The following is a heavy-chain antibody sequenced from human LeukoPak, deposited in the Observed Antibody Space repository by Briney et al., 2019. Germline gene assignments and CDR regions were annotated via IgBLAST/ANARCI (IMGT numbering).Heavy chain of an antibody. V-gene: IGHV3-7*01. J-gene: IGHJ4*02. CDR3: ARGLYFGIAAAGNR. Sequence: GGSLRLSCAASGITFSSYWMSWVRQAPGKGLEWVANIKQDGSEKYYVDSVKGRFTISRDNAKNSLYLQMNSLRAEDTAVYYCARGLYFGIAAAGNRWGQGTLVTVSS. D-gene: IGHD6-13*01. CDR1: GITFSSYW. CDR2: IKQDGSEK.